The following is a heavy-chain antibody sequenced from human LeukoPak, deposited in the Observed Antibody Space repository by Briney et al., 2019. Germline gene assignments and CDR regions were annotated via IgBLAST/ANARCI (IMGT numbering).Heavy chain of an antibody. J-gene: IGHJ4*02. CDR3: ARVHVDTAME. D-gene: IGHD5-18*01. V-gene: IGHV4-39*01. CDR2: IYYSGGT. CDR1: GGSISSSSYY. Sequence: SETLSLTCTVSGGSISSSSYYWGWIRQPPGKGLEWNGSIYYSGGTYYNPSLKSRVTISVDTSKNQFSLKLSSVTAADTAVYYCARVHVDTAMEWGQGTPVTVSS.